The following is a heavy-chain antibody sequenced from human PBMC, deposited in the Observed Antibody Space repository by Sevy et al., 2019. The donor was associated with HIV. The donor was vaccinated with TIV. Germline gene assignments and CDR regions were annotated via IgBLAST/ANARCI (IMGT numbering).Heavy chain of an antibody. CDR2: IYPGDSDT. Sequence: GESLKISCKSSGYSFTNYWIGWVRQMPGKGLEWMGIIYPGDSDTRYSPSFQRQVTISADKSISTAYLQWSSLKVSDTAMYYCARSFTRWQSSDNPGFDAFDIWGQGTMVTVSS. CDR3: ARSFTRWQSSDNPGFDAFDI. J-gene: IGHJ3*02. CDR1: GYSFTNYW. D-gene: IGHD2-15*01. V-gene: IGHV5-51*01.